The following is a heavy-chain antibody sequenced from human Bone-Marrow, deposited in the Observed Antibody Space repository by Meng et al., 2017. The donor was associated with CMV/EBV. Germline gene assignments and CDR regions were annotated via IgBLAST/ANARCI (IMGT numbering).Heavy chain of an antibody. J-gene: IGHJ4*02. V-gene: IGHV1-2*02. CDR3: ARLPGIAVAATLADYYFDY. CDR1: GYTFTGYY. CDR2: INPNSGGT. Sequence: ASVKVSCKASGYTFTGYYMHWVRQAPGQGLEWMGWINPNSGGTNYAQKFQGRVTMTRDTSISTAYMELSRLRSDDTAVYYCARLPGIAVAATLADYYFDYWGQGPLVTGSS. D-gene: IGHD6-19*01.